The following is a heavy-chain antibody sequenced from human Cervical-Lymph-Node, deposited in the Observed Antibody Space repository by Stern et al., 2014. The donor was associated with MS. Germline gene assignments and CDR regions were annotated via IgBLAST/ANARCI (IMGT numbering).Heavy chain of an antibody. D-gene: IGHD4/OR15-4a*01. CDR1: GYTLSNHY. V-gene: IGHV1-46*01. Sequence: QVQLVESGAAVKKPGTSVQVSCKASGYTLSNHYIHWVRQAPGQGLEWLGIISPSSGTTTFAQKFQGRLTMTRDTSTSTFYMGLSSLRSEDTAVYFCTRDIAGAATGFDFWGQGTLVTVSS. CDR2: ISPSSGTT. J-gene: IGHJ4*02. CDR3: TRDIAGAATGFDF.